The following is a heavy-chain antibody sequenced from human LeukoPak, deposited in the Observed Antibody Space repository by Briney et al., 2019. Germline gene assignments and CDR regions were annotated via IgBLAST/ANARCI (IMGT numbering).Heavy chain of an antibody. CDR2: IYAGGTT. D-gene: IGHD1-26*01. V-gene: IGHV3-53*01. Sequence: HPGGSLRLSCAASGLFVTQNYMSWVRQAPGRGLEWVSVIYAGGTTYYADSVKDRFTISTDKSKNTLYLQMDNLRAEDTAVYYRARDGGTYYGDYWGQGALVIVSS. CDR1: GLFVTQNY. J-gene: IGHJ4*02. CDR3: ARDGGTYYGDY.